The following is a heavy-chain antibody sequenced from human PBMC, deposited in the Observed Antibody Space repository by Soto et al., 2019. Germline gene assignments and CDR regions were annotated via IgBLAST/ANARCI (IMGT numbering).Heavy chain of an antibody. D-gene: IGHD2-15*01. V-gene: IGHV3-21*01. CDR3: ARGDCSGGSCPAGDAFDI. J-gene: IGHJ3*02. CDR1: GFTFSSYS. Sequence: GGSLRLSCAASGFTFSSYSMNWVRQAPGKGLEWVSSISSSSSYIYYADSVKGRFTISRDNAKNSLYLQMNSLRAEDTAVYYCARGDCSGGSCPAGDAFDIWDQGTMVTVSS. CDR2: ISSSSSYI.